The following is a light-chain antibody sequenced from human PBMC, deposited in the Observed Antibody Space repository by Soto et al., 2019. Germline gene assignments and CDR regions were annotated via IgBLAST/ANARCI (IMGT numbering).Light chain of an antibody. CDR3: QQYIKWPLT. V-gene: IGKV3-15*01. CDR2: DAS. CDR1: QSVMNN. J-gene: IGKJ4*01. Sequence: IVMTQSPATLSVSPGERAILSGRASQSVMNNLAWHQQKPGQAPRLLIYDASTRATGVPARFSGSGSGTDFTLTISSLQSEDFAIYYCQQYIKWPLTFGGGTNVEIK.